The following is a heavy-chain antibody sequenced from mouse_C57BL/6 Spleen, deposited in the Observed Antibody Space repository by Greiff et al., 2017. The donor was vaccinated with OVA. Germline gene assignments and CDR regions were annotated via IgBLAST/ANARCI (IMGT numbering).Heavy chain of an antibody. V-gene: IGHV5-4*01. J-gene: IGHJ1*03. CDR2: ISDGGSYT. D-gene: IGHD1-1*01. Sequence: DVHLVESGGGLVKPGGSLKLSCAASGFTFSSYAMSWVRQTPEKRLEWVATISDGGSYTYYPDNVKGRFTISRDNAKNNLYLQMSHLKSEDTAMYYCARGGTTVVEGYFDVWGTGTTVTVSS. CDR3: ARGGTTVVEGYFDV. CDR1: GFTFSSYA.